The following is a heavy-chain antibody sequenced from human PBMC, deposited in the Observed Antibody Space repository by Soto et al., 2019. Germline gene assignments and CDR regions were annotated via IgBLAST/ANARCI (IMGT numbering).Heavy chain of an antibody. V-gene: IGHV3-7*05. J-gene: IGHJ6*02. CDR1: GFTFSSYW. CDR3: ARDQLIYDFWSGYPPPYYYGMDV. D-gene: IGHD3-3*01. CDR2: IKQDGSEK. Sequence: GGSLRLSCAASGFTFSSYWMSWVRQAPGKGLEWVANIKQDGSEKYYVDSVKGRFTISRDNAKNSLYLQMNSLRAEDTALYYCARDQLIYDFWSGYPPPYYYGMDVWGQGTTVTVSS.